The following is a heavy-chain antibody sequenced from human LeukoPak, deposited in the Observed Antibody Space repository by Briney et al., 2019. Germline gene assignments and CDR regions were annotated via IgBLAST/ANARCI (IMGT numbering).Heavy chain of an antibody. J-gene: IGHJ3*02. CDR3: ARDPEAPLYAFDI. Sequence: GASVKVSCKASGGTFSSYAISWVRQAPGQGLEWMGGIIPIFGTANYAQKFQGRVTITADESTSTAYMELSSLRSEDTAVYYCARDPEAPLYAFDIWGQGTMVTVSS. CDR2: IIPIFGTA. CDR1: GGTFSSYA. V-gene: IGHV1-69*13.